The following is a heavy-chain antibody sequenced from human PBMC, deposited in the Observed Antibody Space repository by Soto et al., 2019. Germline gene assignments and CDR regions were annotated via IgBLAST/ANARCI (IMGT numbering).Heavy chain of an antibody. CDR2: IDNSGST. V-gene: IGHV4-4*07. CDR1: AGSISNYF. J-gene: IGHJ4*02. Sequence: SQTLSLTCTVSAGSISNYFFNWMRQPAGKGLECIGRIDNSGSTNYNPSLKSRVTMSSDTSRNQFSLKLNSVTAADTAVYYCARGGQDFWSGPFDYWGQGALVTVSS. D-gene: IGHD3-3*01. CDR3: ARGGQDFWSGPFDY.